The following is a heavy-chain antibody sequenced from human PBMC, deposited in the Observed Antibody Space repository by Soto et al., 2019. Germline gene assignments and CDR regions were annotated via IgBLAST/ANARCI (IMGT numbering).Heavy chain of an antibody. Sequence: SETLCLTCTVSCGSISSISDCWVLIHQPPGKGLEWIGSIYYSGSTYYNPSLKSRVTISVDTSKNQFSLKLSSVTAADTAVYYCARRLVGATRYYYYYGMDVWGQGTTVTVSS. D-gene: IGHD1-26*01. J-gene: IGHJ6*02. CDR2: IYYSGST. V-gene: IGHV4-39*01. CDR1: CGSISSISDC. CDR3: ARRLVGATRYYYYYGMDV.